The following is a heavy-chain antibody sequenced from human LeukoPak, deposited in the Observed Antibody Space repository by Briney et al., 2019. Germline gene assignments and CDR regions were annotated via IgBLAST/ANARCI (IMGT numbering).Heavy chain of an antibody. CDR1: GFTFSNYH. Sequence: GGSLRLSCAASGFTFSNYHMNWVRQATGKGLEWVSSISNTASYIYYADSVKGRFTISRDNAKNSLYLQMNSLRAEDTAVYYCARGLCGGDCYDYWGQGTLVTVSS. D-gene: IGHD2-21*01. V-gene: IGHV3-21*01. CDR3: ARGLCGGDCYDY. CDR2: ISNTASYI. J-gene: IGHJ4*02.